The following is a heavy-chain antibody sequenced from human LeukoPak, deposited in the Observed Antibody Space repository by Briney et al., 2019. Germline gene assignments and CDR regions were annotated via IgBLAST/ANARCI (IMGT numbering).Heavy chain of an antibody. CDR1: GFTFSSHW. J-gene: IGHJ4*02. Sequence: PGGSLRLSCAASGFTFSSHWMHWVRQAPGEGLVWVSRINSDGSTTNYADSVKGRFTISRDNAKNSLYLQMNSLRAEDTAVYYCARSITAAGKGYFDFWGQGTLVTVSS. V-gene: IGHV3-74*01. D-gene: IGHD6-13*01. CDR3: ARSITAAGKGYFDF. CDR2: INSDGSTT.